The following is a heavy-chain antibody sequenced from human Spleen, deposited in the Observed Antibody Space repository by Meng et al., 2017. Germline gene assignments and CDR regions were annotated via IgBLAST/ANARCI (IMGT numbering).Heavy chain of an antibody. CDR3: ATRVRGGLYYFDY. D-gene: IGHD3-10*01. CDR2: FYHSGST. V-gene: IGHV4-4*02. J-gene: IGHJ4*02. CDR1: GGAIRCSSW. Sequence: QVHVSDPGRVMPSGHLALPCVVSGGAIRCSSWGSWVGQPPGRGREWIGEFYHSGSTNYNPSLKSRVTISVDKSKNQFSLKLSSVTAADTAVYYCATRVRGGLYYFDYWGQGTLVTVSS.